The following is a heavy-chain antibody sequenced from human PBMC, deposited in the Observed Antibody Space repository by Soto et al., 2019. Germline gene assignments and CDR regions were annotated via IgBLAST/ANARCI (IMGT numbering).Heavy chain of an antibody. CDR2: IKIKTDGGTT. Sequence: GGSLRLSCAASGFTFNNAWMSWVRQAPGKGLEWVGRIKIKTDGGTTDYAAPVKGRFPISRDDSKNTLYLQMNSLKTEDSAVYYCTTVPSFYHILTACDWGQGTLVTVSS. CDR1: GFTFNNAW. J-gene: IGHJ4*02. CDR3: TTVPSFYHILTACD. V-gene: IGHV3-15*01. D-gene: IGHD3-9*01.